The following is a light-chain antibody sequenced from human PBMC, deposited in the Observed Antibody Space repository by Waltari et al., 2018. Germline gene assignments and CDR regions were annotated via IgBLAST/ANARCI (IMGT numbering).Light chain of an antibody. CDR1: QSFSTY. V-gene: IGKV1-39*01. CDR2: AES. Sequence: DIQVTQSPSSLSASVGDRVTITCRASQSFSTYLNWYQQKPGKAPKLLIYAESNLQGGVPSRFSGSGSGTEFTLTITSLQPEDFGTFSCQQSYTSLYTFGQGTKLEIK. J-gene: IGKJ2*01. CDR3: QQSYTSLYT.